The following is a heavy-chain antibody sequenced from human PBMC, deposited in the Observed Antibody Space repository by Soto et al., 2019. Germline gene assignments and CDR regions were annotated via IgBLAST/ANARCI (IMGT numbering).Heavy chain of an antibody. D-gene: IGHD3-3*02. V-gene: IGHV4-34*12. Sequence: SETLSLTCAVYGGSFSGYYWGWIRQPPGKGLEWIGSMFYGVSTYYNPSLKSRVTVSVDTSKNQFSLNLRSVTAADTAVYYCARLPSRHLVDYWGQGTLVTV. J-gene: IGHJ4*02. CDR2: MFYGVST. CDR1: GGSFSGYY. CDR3: ARLPSRHLVDY.